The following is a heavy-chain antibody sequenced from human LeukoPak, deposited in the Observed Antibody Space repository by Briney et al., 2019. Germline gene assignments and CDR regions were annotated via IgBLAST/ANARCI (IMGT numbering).Heavy chain of an antibody. J-gene: IGHJ5*02. CDR3: ARRKLGYCSGGSCYSGGWFDP. D-gene: IGHD2-15*01. V-gene: IGHV4-59*12. CDR2: IYYRGST. CDR1: GGSISSYY. Sequence: SETLSLTCTVSGGSISSYYWSWIRQPPGKGLEWIGYIYYRGSTNYNPSLKSRVTISVDTSKNQFSLKLSSVTAADTAVYYCARRKLGYCSGGSCYSGGWFDPWGQGTLVTVSS.